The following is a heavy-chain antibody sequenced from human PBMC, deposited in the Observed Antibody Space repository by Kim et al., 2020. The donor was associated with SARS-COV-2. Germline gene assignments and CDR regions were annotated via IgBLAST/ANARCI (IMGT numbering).Heavy chain of an antibody. Sequence: GGSTYYADTVNGRFTISRDNSKKTLYLQMNSLRAEDTAVYYCARVTMVHYWGQGTLVTVSS. V-gene: IGHV3-53*01. D-gene: IGHD3-10*01. CDR3: ARVTMVHY. J-gene: IGHJ4*02. CDR2: GGST.